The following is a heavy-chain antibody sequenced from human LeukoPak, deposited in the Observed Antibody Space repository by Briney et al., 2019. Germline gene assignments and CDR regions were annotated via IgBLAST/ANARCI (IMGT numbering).Heavy chain of an antibody. CDR3: ATDIDSSGYYGDAFDI. CDR2: ISGSGGST. CDR1: GFTFSSYN. D-gene: IGHD3-22*01. V-gene: IGHV3-23*01. Sequence: GGSLRLSCAASGFTFSSYNMSWVRQAPGKGLEWVSAISGSGGSTYYADSVKGRFTISRDNSKNTLYLQMNSLRAEDTAVYYCATDIDSSGYYGDAFDIWGQGTMVTVSS. J-gene: IGHJ3*02.